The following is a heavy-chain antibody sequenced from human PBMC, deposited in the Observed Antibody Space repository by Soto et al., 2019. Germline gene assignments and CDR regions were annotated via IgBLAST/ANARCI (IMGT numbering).Heavy chain of an antibody. J-gene: IGHJ4*02. Sequence: EEQLVESGGGLVQPGGSLRLSCAGSGFIFRNYWMGWVRQAPGKRLEWVANIKQDGSETSYADSVKGRFTISRDNAKNSLYLQMSSLGADDTAVYYCVRENYFDSWGQGILVIVSS. CDR3: VRENYFDS. CDR2: IKQDGSET. CDR1: GFIFRNYW. V-gene: IGHV3-7*01.